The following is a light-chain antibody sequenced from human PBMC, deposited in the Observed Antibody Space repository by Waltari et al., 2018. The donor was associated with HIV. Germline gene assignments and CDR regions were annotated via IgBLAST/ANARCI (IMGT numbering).Light chain of an antibody. CDR2: RNN. CDR3: ATWNDSLSGYV. CDR1: SSNIGRNY. J-gene: IGLJ1*01. V-gene: IGLV1-47*01. Sequence: QSVLTPPPSASGTPGQRVTISCSGSSSNIGRNYVYWYPQLPGTAPKLLIYRNNQRPSGVPDRFSGSKSGTSASLAISGLRSEDEADYYCATWNDSLSGYVFGTGTKVTV.